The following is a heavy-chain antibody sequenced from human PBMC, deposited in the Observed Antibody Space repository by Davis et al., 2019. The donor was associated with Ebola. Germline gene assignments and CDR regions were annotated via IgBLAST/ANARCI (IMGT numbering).Heavy chain of an antibody. J-gene: IGHJ5*02. V-gene: IGHV3-23*01. CDR1: GFTSSSYA. D-gene: IGHD2-15*01. CDR2: ISDSGVST. CDR3: AKYFENIVVVVAATQNWFAP. Sequence: GESLKISCAASGFTSSSYAMSWVRQAPGKGLEWVSTISDSGVSTYYSDSVKGRFTISRDNSKNTLYLQMNSLRAEDTAVYYCAKYFENIVVVVAATQNWFAPWGQGTLVTVSS.